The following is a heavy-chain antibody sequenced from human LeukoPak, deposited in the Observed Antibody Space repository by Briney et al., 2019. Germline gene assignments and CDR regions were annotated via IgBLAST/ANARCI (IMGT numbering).Heavy chain of an antibody. CDR2: ISGSGDTT. CDR1: RFTFSSYT. CDR3: AKSGSDIPGLILDTSEYYFDY. D-gene: IGHD3-22*01. J-gene: IGHJ4*02. V-gene: IGHV3-23*01. Sequence: GGSLRLSCAASRFTFSSYTMSWVRQAPGQGLEWVSAISGSGDTTYYADSVKGRFTISRDNSKNTLYLQMNSLRAEDTAVYYCAKSGSDIPGLILDTSEYYFDYWGQGTLVTVSS.